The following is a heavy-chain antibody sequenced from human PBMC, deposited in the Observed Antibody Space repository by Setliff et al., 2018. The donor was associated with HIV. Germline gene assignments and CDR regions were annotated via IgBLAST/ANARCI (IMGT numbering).Heavy chain of an antibody. CDR3: ATGLYYGSGSYYPSDAFDI. D-gene: IGHD3-10*01. CDR1: GDSISNYY. CDR2: VYTSGTT. V-gene: IGHV4-4*07. J-gene: IGHJ3*02. Sequence: SETLSLTCTVSGDSISNYYWSWIRQPAGKGLEWIGRVYTSGTTNYNPSLKSRVTMSVDTSKNQFFLKLSSVTAADTAVYYCATGLYYGSGSYYPSDAFDIWGQGTMVTVSS.